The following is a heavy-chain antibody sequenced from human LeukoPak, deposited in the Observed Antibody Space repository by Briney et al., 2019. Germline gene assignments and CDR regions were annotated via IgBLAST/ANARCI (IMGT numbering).Heavy chain of an antibody. CDR1: GGSISSYY. CDR3: AGGRRDSGSYGSFVCYYYYYMDV. D-gene: IGHD3-10*01. Sequence: SETLSLTCTVSGGSISSYYWSWIRQPPGKGLEWIGYIYYSGSTNYNPSLKSRVTISVDTSKNQFSLKLSSVTAADTAVYYCAGGRRDSGSYGSFVCYYYYYMDVWGKGTTVTVSS. V-gene: IGHV4-59*01. J-gene: IGHJ6*03. CDR2: IYYSGST.